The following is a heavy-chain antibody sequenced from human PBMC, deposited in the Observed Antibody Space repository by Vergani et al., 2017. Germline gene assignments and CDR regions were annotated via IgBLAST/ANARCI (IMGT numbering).Heavy chain of an antibody. Sequence: VQLVESGGGLVKPGGSLRLSCAASGFTFSSYSMHWVRQAPGKGLEWVAVISYDGSNKYYADSVKGRFTISRDNSKNTLYLQMNSLRAEDTAVYYCAKDSRRYCSGGSCYSGYFDYWGQGTLVTVSS. CDR2: ISYDGSNK. CDR1: GFTFSSYS. CDR3: AKDSRRYCSGGSCYSGYFDY. D-gene: IGHD2-15*01. V-gene: IGHV3-30*18. J-gene: IGHJ4*02.